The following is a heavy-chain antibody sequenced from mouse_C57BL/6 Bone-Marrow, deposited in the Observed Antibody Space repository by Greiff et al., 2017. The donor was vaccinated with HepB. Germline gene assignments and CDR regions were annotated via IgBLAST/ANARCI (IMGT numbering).Heavy chain of an antibody. CDR3: TRLAYYYDSEGFAY. J-gene: IGHJ3*01. CDR1: GFTFSTYG. CDR2: VSTGGGYT. Sequence: EVKLMDSGGDLVKPGGSLKLSCAASGFTFSTYGMSWVRQTPDKRLEWVATVSTGGGYTYYPDSVKGRFTISRDNAKNTLYLQMSGLKSEDTAMFYCTRLAYYYDSEGFAYWGRGTLITVSA. V-gene: IGHV5-6*01. D-gene: IGHD1-1*01.